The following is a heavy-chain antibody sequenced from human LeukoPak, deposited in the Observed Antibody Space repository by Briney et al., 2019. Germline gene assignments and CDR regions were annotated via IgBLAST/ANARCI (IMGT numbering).Heavy chain of an antibody. CDR3: ARDGVPRYSSGLYKDAFDI. CDR1: GYTFTGYY. J-gene: IGHJ3*02. Sequence: GASVKVSCKASGYTFTGYYMHWVRQAPGQGLEWMAWINPYSGGTNYAQKFQGRVTLTRDTSISTAYMELNSLRSDDTAVYYCARDGVPRYSSGLYKDAFDIWGHGTLVTVSS. CDR2: INPYSGGT. V-gene: IGHV1-2*02. D-gene: IGHD6-19*01.